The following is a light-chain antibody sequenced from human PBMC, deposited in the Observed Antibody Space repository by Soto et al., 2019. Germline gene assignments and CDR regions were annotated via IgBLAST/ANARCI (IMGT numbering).Light chain of an antibody. CDR2: AAS. J-gene: IGKJ4*01. V-gene: IGKV1-27*01. CDR3: QNEYRVPLT. Sequence: DIQMTQSPSSLAASVGDRVTITCRASQGIGNYLAWYQQKPGQVPNLLIYAASTLQSGVPSRFSGSGSGTDFALSSSSLQPEDVATYYCQNEYRVPLTFGGGTKVEI. CDR1: QGIGNY.